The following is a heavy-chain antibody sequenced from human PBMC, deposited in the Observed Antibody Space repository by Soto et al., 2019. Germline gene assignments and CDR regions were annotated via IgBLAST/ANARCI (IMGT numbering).Heavy chain of an antibody. CDR3: ARLYGFGGFDY. J-gene: IGHJ4*02. V-gene: IGHV4-59*08. CDR2: IYYSGST. D-gene: IGHD3-10*01. Sequence: PSETLSLTCTVSGGSISSYYWSWIRQPPGKGLEWIGYIYYSGSTNYNPSLKSRVTISVDTSKNQFSLKLSSVTAADTAVYYCARLYGFGGFDYWGQGALVIVAS. CDR1: GGSISSYY.